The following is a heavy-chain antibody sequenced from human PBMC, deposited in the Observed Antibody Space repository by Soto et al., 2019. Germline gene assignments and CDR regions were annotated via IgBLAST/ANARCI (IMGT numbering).Heavy chain of an antibody. J-gene: IGHJ5*02. Sequence: SETLSLTCNVSGGSISNYYWTWVRQSPEKGLEWIGYMYYNGNINYNPSLKSRVTISSDSSKNQFSLTLKSMTAAATAVYYGASGGNWFDPWGQGVLVTVSS. CDR2: MYYNGNI. CDR1: GGSISNYY. V-gene: IGHV4-59*01. CDR3: ASGGNWFDP. D-gene: IGHD3-16*01.